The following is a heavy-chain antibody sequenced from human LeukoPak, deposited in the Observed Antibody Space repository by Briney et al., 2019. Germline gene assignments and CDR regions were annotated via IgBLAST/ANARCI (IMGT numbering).Heavy chain of an antibody. Sequence: SVKVSCKASGGTFSSYAISWVRQAPGQGLEWMGRIIPIFGTANYAQKFQGRVTITTDESTSTAYMELSSLRSEDTAVYYCARAPFGTSPGYYFDYWGQGTLVTVSS. CDR1: GGTFSSYA. CDR2: IIPIFGTA. CDR3: ARAPFGTSPGYYFDY. J-gene: IGHJ4*02. D-gene: IGHD2/OR15-2a*01. V-gene: IGHV1-69*05.